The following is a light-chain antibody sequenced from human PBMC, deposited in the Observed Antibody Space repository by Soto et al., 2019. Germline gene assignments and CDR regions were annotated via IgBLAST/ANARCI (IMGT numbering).Light chain of an antibody. J-gene: IGLJ1*01. CDR3: SSYTSSRTRV. V-gene: IGLV2-14*01. CDR1: SSDVGGYNY. CDR2: EVS. Sequence: QSALTQPASVSGSPGQSITISCTGTSSDVGGYNYVSWYQQHPGKAPKLMIYEVSNRPSGVSNRFSGSKSGNTASLTFSGLQAEDGADYYCSSYTSSRTRVFGTGTKLTVL.